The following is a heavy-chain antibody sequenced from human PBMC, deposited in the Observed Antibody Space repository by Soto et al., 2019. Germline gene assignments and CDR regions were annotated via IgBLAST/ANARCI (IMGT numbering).Heavy chain of an antibody. Sequence: SETLSLTCTVSGGSISSSGYYWGWLRQPPGQGLEWIGSIYYSGSTYYNPSLKSRVTISVDTSKNQFSLKLSSVTAADTAVYYCARREENDFDYWGQGTLVTVSS. CDR1: GGSISSSGYY. CDR3: ARREENDFDY. J-gene: IGHJ4*02. V-gene: IGHV4-39*01. CDR2: IYYSGST.